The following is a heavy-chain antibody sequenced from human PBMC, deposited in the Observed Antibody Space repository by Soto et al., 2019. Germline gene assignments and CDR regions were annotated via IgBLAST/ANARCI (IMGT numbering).Heavy chain of an antibody. CDR3: ASTPVI. V-gene: IGHV4-30-2*01. CDR2: IYHSGST. Sequence: QLQLPESGSGLVKPSQTLSLTCAVSGGSISSGGYSWSWIRQPPGKGLEWIGYIYHSGSTFYNPSLKSRVSISVDRSKYQYSLKLSSVTAADTAVYYCASTPVIWGQVTMVTVSS. J-gene: IGHJ3*02. CDR1: GGSISSGGYS.